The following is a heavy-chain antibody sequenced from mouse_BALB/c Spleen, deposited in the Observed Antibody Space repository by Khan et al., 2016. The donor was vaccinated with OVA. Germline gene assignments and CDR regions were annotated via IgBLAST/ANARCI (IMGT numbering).Heavy chain of an antibody. CDR1: GLNIKDNY. Sequence: EVQLQESGPELVKSGATVKLSCTASGLNIKDNYMHWLKQSPEKGLEWIGRIDPPNGNTKYDPKFHGQATITADTSSNTAYMQLSSLTSEDTTVYYCARMTKKWGQGTTVTVSS. V-gene: IGHV14-3*02. CDR2: IDPPNGNT. J-gene: IGHJ2*01. CDR3: ARMTKK.